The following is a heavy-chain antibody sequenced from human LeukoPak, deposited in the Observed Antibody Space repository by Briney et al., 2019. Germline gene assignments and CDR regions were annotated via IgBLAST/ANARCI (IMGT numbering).Heavy chain of an antibody. CDR2: ISSSSSYI. CDR1: GFNFSSYS. Sequence: GGSLRLSCAASGFNFSSYSMNWVRQAPGKGLEWVSSISSSSSYIYYADSVKGRFTISRDNAKNSLYLQMNSLRAEDTAVYYCARDGESSLFDYWGQGTLVTVSS. D-gene: IGHD3-10*01. V-gene: IGHV3-21*01. CDR3: ARDGESSLFDY. J-gene: IGHJ4*02.